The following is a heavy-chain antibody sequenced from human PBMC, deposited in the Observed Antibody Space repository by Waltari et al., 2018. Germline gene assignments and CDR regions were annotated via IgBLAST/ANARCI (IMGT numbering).Heavy chain of an antibody. J-gene: IGHJ4*02. CDR2: IYSGGST. CDR1: GFTLSAYG. D-gene: IGHD1-26*01. CDR3: ARGRDPGVVGGLSF. V-gene: IGHV3-23*03. Sequence: EVQLLESGGNLLQPGGSLRLSCAASGFTLSAYGMHWVRQAPGKGLEWVSVIYSGGSTKYADSVQGRFIISRENSRNMVYLQMSSLTTEDTAVYYCARGRDPGVVGGLSFWGLGTLVTVSS.